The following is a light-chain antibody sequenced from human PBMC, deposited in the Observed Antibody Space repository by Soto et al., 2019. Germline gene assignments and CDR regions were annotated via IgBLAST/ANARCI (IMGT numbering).Light chain of an antibody. CDR1: QSISSW. CDR3: QQYSSLYT. Sequence: DIQMTQSPSTLSASVGDRVTITCRASQSISSWLAWYQQKPGKAPKLLIYKASNLKSGVPSRFSGSGSGTEFTLTISSLQPDDFATYFCQQYSSLYTFGQGTKLEIK. V-gene: IGKV1-5*03. J-gene: IGKJ2*01. CDR2: KAS.